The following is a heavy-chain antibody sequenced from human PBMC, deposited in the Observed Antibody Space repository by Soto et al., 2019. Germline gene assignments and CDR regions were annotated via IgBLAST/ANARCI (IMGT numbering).Heavy chain of an antibody. CDR3: ARDVGYCSSSTCLIDH. J-gene: IGHJ4*02. V-gene: IGHV1-18*01. Sequence: ASVKVSCKASGYTFNTYGISWVRQAPGQGLEWMGWISTFNGETRYAQKFQARVTVTTDTSTTTGYMELRSLRSDDTAVYYCARDVGYCSSSTCLIDHWGQGTLVTAPQ. CDR1: GYTFNTYG. D-gene: IGHD2-2*01. CDR2: ISTFNGET.